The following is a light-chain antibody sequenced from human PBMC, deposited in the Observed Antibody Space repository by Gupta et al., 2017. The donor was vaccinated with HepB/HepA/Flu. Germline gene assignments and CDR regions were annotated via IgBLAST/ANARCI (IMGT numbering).Light chain of an antibody. J-gene: IGLJ2*01. CDR1: SGSIASNY. CDR3: QSYDTTNLVV. V-gene: IGLV6-57*02. CDR2: EDN. Sequence: NFMLTQPHSVSESPGKTVTISCTGSSGSIASNYVQWYQQRPGSGPTTVIYEDNQRPSGVPDRVSGSIDSSSNSASLTISGLKTEDEADYYCQSYDTTNLVVLGGGTKLTVL.